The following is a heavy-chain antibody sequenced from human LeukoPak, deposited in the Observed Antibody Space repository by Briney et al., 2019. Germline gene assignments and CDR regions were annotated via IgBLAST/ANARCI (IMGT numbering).Heavy chain of an antibody. CDR3: ARGFYVRGLYGGDV. V-gene: IGHV3-11*01. J-gene: IGHJ6*02. D-gene: IGHD3-16*01. CDR1: GFTFSDYY. Sequence: GGSLRLSCAASGFTFSDYYMSWFRQAPGKGLEWLSYIRDSGSTIQYADSVKGRFTISRDNAKSSLYLQMNSLRAEDTAVYYCARGFYVRGLYGGDVWGQGTTVTVSS. CDR2: IRDSGSTI.